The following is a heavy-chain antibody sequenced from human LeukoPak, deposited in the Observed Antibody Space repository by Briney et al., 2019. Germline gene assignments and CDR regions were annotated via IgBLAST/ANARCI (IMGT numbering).Heavy chain of an antibody. Sequence: GGSLRLSCAASGFSFSDYAIYWVRQTPGKGLEWVAFIRYDGTDKIYADSVKGRFTISRDNSKNTLYLQMNSLRAEDTAVYYCAKEGGPEWELLSDAFDIWGQGTMVTVSS. CDR2: IRYDGTDK. CDR1: GFSFSDYA. J-gene: IGHJ3*02. V-gene: IGHV3-30*02. D-gene: IGHD1-26*01. CDR3: AKEGGPEWELLSDAFDI.